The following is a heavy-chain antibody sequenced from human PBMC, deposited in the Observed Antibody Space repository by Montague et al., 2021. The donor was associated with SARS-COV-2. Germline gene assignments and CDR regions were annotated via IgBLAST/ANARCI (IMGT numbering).Heavy chain of an antibody. Sequence: SETLSLTCTVSGASVGSSDWGWIRQSPGKGLEWIGYFYSVGSTDYNPSRKIRATVSRDTSKNQFSLKVRSVTAADTAVYYCARETMTADAFDIWGQGTMVTVSS. D-gene: IGHD1-14*01. CDR3: ARETMTADAFDI. V-gene: IGHV4-59*02. CDR1: GASVGSSD. J-gene: IGHJ3*02. CDR2: FYSVGST.